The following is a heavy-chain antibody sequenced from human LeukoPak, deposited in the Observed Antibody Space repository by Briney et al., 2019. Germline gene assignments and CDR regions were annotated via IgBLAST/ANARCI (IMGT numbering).Heavy chain of an antibody. CDR2: ISAYNGNT. Sequence: GASVKVSCKASGYTFTSYGTSWVRQAPGQGLEWMGWISAYNGNTNYAQKLQGRVTMTTDTSTSTAYTELRSLRSDDTAVYYCARDLLVGSGWAYDAFDIWGQGTMVTVSS. CDR1: GYTFTSYG. V-gene: IGHV1-18*04. CDR3: ARDLLVGSGWAYDAFDI. D-gene: IGHD6-19*01. J-gene: IGHJ3*02.